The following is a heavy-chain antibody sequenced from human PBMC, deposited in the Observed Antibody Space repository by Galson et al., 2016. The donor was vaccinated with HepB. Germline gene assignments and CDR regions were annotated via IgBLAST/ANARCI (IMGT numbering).Heavy chain of an antibody. CDR3: AKNSYSSAWYPDY. J-gene: IGHJ4*02. D-gene: IGHD6-19*01. Sequence: SLRLSCAASGFTFSSYAMHWVRQAPGKGLEWVAVIWYDVSHEYYADSVKGRFTISRDNSKNTVYLQMNSLSAEDTAVYYCAKNSYSSAWYPDYWGQGTLVTVSS. CDR2: IWYDVSHE. CDR1: GFTFSSYA. V-gene: IGHV3-33*06.